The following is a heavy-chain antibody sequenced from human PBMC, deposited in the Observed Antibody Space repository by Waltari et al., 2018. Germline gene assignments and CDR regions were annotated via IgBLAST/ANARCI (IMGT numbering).Heavy chain of an antibody. Sequence: EVQLVESGGGLVQPGGSLRLSCAASGFTFSTYWMSWVRQAPGKGLEWVANINQDGSEKYYVESVEGRFTISRDNAKNSLYLQMNSLTVEDTAVYYCARDGSRSSGRPNWFDPWGQGTQVTVSS. CDR3: ARDGSRSSGRPNWFDP. V-gene: IGHV3-7*01. D-gene: IGHD6-25*01. CDR2: INQDGSEK. CDR1: GFTFSTYW. J-gene: IGHJ5*02.